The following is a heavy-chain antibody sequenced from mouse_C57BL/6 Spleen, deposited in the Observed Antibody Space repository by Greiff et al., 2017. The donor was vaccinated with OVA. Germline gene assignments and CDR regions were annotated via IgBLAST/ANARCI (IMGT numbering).Heavy chain of an antibody. Sequence: QVQLQQSGAELVKPGASVKLSCKASGYTFTSYWMHWVKQRPGQGLEWIGMIHPNSGSTNYNEKFKSKATLTVYKSSSTAYMQLSSLTSEDSAVYYCAREGNLSPYAMDYWGQGTAVTVSS. CDR2: IHPNSGST. V-gene: IGHV1-64*01. CDR3: AREGNLSPYAMDY. J-gene: IGHJ4*01. D-gene: IGHD1-1*01. CDR1: GYTFTSYW.